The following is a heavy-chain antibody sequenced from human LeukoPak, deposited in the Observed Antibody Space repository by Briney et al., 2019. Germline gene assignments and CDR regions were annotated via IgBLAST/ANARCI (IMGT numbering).Heavy chain of an antibody. J-gene: IGHJ6*03. CDR2: ISSSGSTI. V-gene: IGHV3-11*04. CDR3: ARDSVYYSLYYYYYMDV. CDR1: GFTFSDYY. Sequence: PGGSLRLSCAASGFTFSDYYMSWIRQAPGKGLEWVSYISSSGSTIYYADSVKGRFTISRDNAKNSLYLRMNSLGAEDTAVYYCARDSVYYSLYYYYYMDVWGKGTTVTVSS. D-gene: IGHD2-15*01.